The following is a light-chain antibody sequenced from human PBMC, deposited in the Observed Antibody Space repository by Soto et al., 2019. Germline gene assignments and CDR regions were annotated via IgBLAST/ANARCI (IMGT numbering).Light chain of an antibody. Sequence: EIVLTQSPATLSLSPGERATLSCRASQSVSTYLAWYQLRPGQAPRLLIYDASNRATGIPARFSGSGSGPDFTLTISSLEPEDFAVYYCQQRYNWPPLTFGGGTRVEIK. CDR2: DAS. CDR1: QSVSTY. J-gene: IGKJ4*01. V-gene: IGKV3-11*01. CDR3: QQRYNWPPLT.